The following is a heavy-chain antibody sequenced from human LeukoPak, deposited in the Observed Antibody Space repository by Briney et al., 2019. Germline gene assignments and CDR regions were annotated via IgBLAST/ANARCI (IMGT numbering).Heavy chain of an antibody. CDR2: IYYSGST. D-gene: IGHD3-10*01. CDR3: ARESFGSGRNNWFDP. CDR1: GGSIDSYY. J-gene: IGHJ5*02. Sequence: SETLSLTCTVSGGSIDSYYWSWIRQPPGKGLEWIGFIYYSGSTKCNPSLKSRVTISMDRSTNQFSLKLTSVTAADTAVYYCARESFGSGRNNWFDPWGQGTLVTVSS. V-gene: IGHV4-59*01.